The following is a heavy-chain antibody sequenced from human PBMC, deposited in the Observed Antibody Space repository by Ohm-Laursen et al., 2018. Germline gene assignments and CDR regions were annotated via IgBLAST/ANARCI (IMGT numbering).Heavy chain of an antibody. CDR2: ISRSGDNT. CDR1: GFTFSNSA. Sequence: GSLRLSCTASGFTFSNSAMTWVRQAPGKGLEWVSTISRSGDNTYYADSVKGRATVSRDNSKNTLRLQVNSLRPEDTAVYYCAKVRHAAAELDSWGQGTLVTVSS. CDR3: AKVRHAAAELDS. J-gene: IGHJ4*02. D-gene: IGHD2-15*01. V-gene: IGHV3-23*01.